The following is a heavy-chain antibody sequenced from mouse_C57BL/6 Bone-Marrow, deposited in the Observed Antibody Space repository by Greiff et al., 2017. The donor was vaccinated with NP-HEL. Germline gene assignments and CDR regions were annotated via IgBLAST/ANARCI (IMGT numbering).Heavy chain of an antibody. CDR3: ARCYYEYFDY. CDR2: INPGSGGT. CDR1: GYAFTTYL. V-gene: IGHV1-54*01. J-gene: IGHJ2*01. Sequence: QVQLQQSGAELVRPGTSVKVSCKASGYAFTTYLIEWVKQRPGQGLEWIGVINPGSGGTNYNEKFKGKATLTADKSSSTAYMQLSRLTSEDSAVYFCARCYYEYFDYWGQGTTLTVSS. D-gene: IGHD2-4*01.